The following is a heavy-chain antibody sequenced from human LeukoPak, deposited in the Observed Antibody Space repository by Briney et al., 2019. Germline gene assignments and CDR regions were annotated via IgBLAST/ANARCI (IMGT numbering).Heavy chain of an antibody. D-gene: IGHD6-13*01. V-gene: IGHV4-59*01. J-gene: IGHJ5*02. CDR2: IYYSGST. Sequence: PSETLSLTCTVSGGSISSYYWSWIRQPPGKGLEWIGYIYYSGSTNYNPSLKSRVTISVDTSKNQFSLKLSSVTAADTAVYYCARDNGSSWYENWFDPWGQGTLVTVSS. CDR3: ARDNGSSWYENWFDP. CDR1: GGSISSYY.